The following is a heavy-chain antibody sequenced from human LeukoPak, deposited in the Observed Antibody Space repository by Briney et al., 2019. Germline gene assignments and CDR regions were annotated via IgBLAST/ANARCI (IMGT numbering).Heavy chain of an antibody. D-gene: IGHD4-17*01. CDR3: AKAYGDYYYYYYYGMDV. Sequence: ASVKVSCKASGYTFTGYYMHWVRQAPGQGLEWMGWINPNSGGTNYAQKFQGRVTMTRDTSISTGYMELSRLRSDDTAVCYCAKAYGDYYYYYYYGMDVWGQGTTVTVSS. J-gene: IGHJ6*02. V-gene: IGHV1-2*02. CDR1: GYTFTGYY. CDR2: INPNSGGT.